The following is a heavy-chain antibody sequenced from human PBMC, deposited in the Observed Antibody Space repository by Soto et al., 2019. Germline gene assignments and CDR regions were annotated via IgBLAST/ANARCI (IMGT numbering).Heavy chain of an antibody. J-gene: IGHJ4*02. CDR1: GFTFSSYG. CDR3: AKDSDVVVAAAQEY. D-gene: IGHD2-15*01. CDR2: ISYDGSNK. V-gene: IGHV3-30*18. Sequence: QVQLVESGGGVVQPGRSLRLSCAASGFTFSSYGMHWVRQAPGKGLEWVAVISYDGSNKYYADSVKGRFTISRDNSKNTLYLQMNSLRAEDTAVYYCAKDSDVVVAAAQEYWGQGTLVTVSS.